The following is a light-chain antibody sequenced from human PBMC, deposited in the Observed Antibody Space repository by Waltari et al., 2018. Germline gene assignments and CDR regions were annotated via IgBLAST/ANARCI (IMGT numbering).Light chain of an antibody. Sequence: DIVMTPSPDSLVVFLGERATIICKCSQRVFYNSNGKNYLAWYQQKRGQPPKLLIYWASTRQGGLPDRFGGSGCRNDSPRTSSVLPEDDVAVYCSQQYYRRRTFGPGTKVEIK. CDR3: QQYYRRRT. J-gene: IGKJ1*01. CDR1: QRVFYNSNGKNY. CDR2: WAS. V-gene: IGKV4-1*01.